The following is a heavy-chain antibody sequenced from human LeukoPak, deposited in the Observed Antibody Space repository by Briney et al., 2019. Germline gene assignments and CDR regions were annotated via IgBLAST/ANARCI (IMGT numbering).Heavy chain of an antibody. D-gene: IGHD5-18*01. CDR2: ISYDGSNK. V-gene: IGHV3-30-3*01. CDR3: AREYSYGST. J-gene: IGHJ4*02. CDR1: GFTFSSYA. Sequence: PGGFLRLSCAASGFTFSSYAMHWVRQAPGKGLEWVAVISYDGSNKYYADSVKGRFTISRDNSKNTLYLQMNSLRAEDTAVYYCAREYSYGSTWGQGTLVTVSS.